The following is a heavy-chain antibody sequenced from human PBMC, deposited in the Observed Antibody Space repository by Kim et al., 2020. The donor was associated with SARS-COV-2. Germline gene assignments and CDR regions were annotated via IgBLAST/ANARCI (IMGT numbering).Heavy chain of an antibody. CDR1: DGSISSSSYY. J-gene: IGHJ4*02. CDR3: ARLRGGSRYFDY. CDR2: IYYSGST. Sequence: SETLSLTCTVSDGSISSSSYYWGWIRQPPGKGLEWIGSIYYSGSTYYNPSLRSRVTISVDTSKNQFSLKWSSVTAADTAVYYCARLRGGSRYFDYWGQGTLVTVSS. V-gene: IGHV4-39*01. D-gene: IGHD3-16*01.